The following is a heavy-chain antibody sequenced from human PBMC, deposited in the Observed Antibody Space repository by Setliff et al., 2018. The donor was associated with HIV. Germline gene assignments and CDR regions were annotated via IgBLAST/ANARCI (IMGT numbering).Heavy chain of an antibody. J-gene: IGHJ4*02. Sequence: GASVKVSCKVSGNTFTDHYIHWVQQAPGKGLEWMGLVDPEDGEPMYAEKFQGGVTITADTSTDTAYMELSSLRSDDTAVYYCAMIYGVVTAFDYWGQGTLVTVSS. CDR2: VDPEDGEP. CDR3: AMIYGVVTAFDY. D-gene: IGHD3-3*01. CDR1: GNTFTDHY. V-gene: IGHV1-69-2*01.